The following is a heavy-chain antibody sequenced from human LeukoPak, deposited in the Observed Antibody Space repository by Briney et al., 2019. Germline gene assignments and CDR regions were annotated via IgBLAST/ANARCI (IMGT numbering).Heavy chain of an antibody. J-gene: IGHJ4*02. CDR3: ATARITLWRNIDY. V-gene: IGHV1-24*01. CDR2: FDPEDGET. CDR1: GYTLTELS. Sequence: RASVKVSCKVSGYTLTELSMHWVRQAPGKGLEWMGGFDPEDGETIYAQKFQDRVTMTEDTSTDTAYMELSSLRSEDTAVYYCATARITLWRNIDYWGQGTLVTVSS. D-gene: IGHD5-18*01.